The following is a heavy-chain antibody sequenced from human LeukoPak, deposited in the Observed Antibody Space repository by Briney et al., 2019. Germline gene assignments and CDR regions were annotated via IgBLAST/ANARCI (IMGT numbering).Heavy chain of an antibody. D-gene: IGHD6-19*01. Sequence: GWSLRLSCAASGFTFSSYDMHWVRQATGKGLEWVSAIGTAGDTYYPGSVKGRFTISRENAKNSLYLQMNSLRAGDTAVYYCARVSSGWYGFDYWGQGTLVTVSS. J-gene: IGHJ4*02. CDR1: GFTFSSYD. CDR3: ARVSSGWYGFDY. CDR2: IGTAGDT. V-gene: IGHV3-13*01.